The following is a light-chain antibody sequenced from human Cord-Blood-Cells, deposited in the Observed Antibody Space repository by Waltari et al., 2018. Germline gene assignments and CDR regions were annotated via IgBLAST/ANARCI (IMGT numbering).Light chain of an antibody. CDR1: QSVSSIY. Sequence: EIVLTQSPGTLSLSPGERATLSCRASQSVSSIYLAWYQQKPGQAHRLLIYGASSRATGIPDRFSGSGSGTDFTLTISRLEPEDFAVYYCQQYGSSPRTFGQGTKVEIK. V-gene: IGKV3-20*01. J-gene: IGKJ1*01. CDR2: GAS. CDR3: QQYGSSPRT.